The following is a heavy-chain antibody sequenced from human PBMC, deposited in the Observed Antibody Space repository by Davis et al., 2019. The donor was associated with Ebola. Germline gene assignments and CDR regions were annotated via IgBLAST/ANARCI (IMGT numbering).Heavy chain of an antibody. J-gene: IGHJ4*02. Sequence: SVKVSCKASGGTFSSYAISWVRQAPGQGLEWMGGIIPIFGTANYAQKFQGRVTITADESTSTAYMELSSLRSEDTAVYYCARVGYGSGSLFDWGQGTLVTVSS. D-gene: IGHD3-10*01. V-gene: IGHV1-69*13. CDR2: IIPIFGTA. CDR3: ARVGYGSGSLFD. CDR1: GGTFSSYA.